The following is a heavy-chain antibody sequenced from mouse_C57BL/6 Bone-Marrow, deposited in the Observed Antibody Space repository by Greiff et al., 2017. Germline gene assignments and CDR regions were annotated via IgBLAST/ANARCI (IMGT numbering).Heavy chain of an antibody. CDR1: GFNIKDDY. CDR3: TTFYYGSRNWYFDV. CDR2: IDPENGDT. J-gene: IGHJ1*03. V-gene: IGHV14-4*01. Sequence: VQLQQSGAELVRPGASVKLSCTASGFNIKDDYMHWVKQRPEQGLEWIGWIDPENGDTEYASKFQGKATMTADTSSNTAYLQLSSLTSEDTAVYYCTTFYYGSRNWYFDVWGTGTTVTVSS. D-gene: IGHD1-1*01.